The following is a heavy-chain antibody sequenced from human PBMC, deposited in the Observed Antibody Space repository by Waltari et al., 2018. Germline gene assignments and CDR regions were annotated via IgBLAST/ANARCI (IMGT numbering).Heavy chain of an antibody. V-gene: IGHV3-48*03. CDR2: ITRSGDTI. Sequence: EVQLVESGGGLVQPGGSLSLSCAGSGFTFSNFEMPLVRQAPGKGLEWVSYITRSGDTIAHADSVKGRFTISRDNAKNSLYLQMNSLRAEDTAVYYCARVDYVWGTHRIEYYFDSWGQGTLVTVSS. CDR1: GFTFSNFE. CDR3: ARVDYVWGTHRIEYYFDS. J-gene: IGHJ4*02. D-gene: IGHD3-16*02.